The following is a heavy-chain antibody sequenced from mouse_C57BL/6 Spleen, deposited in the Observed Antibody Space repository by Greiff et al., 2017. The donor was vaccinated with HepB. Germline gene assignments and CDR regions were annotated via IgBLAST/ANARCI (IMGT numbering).Heavy chain of an antibody. CDR1: GYTFTSYW. Sequence: QVQLQQPGPELVKPGASVKLSCKASGYTFTSYWMHWVKQRPGQGLEWIGNINPSNGGTNYNEKFKSKATLTVDKSSSTAYMQLSSLTSEDSAVYYGARKGYSNWYAIDYWGDGTSVTVSS. J-gene: IGHJ4*01. V-gene: IGHV1-53*01. D-gene: IGHD2-5*01. CDR2: INPSNGGT. CDR3: ARKGYSNWYAIDY.